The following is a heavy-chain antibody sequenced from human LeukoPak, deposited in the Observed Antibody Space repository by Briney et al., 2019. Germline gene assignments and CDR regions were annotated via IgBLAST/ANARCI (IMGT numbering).Heavy chain of an antibody. CDR1: GGSISSYY. D-gene: IGHD3-22*01. V-gene: IGHV4-59*01. Sequence: PSETLSLTCTVSGGSISSYYWSWIRQPPGKGLEWIGYFYSGSTNYNPSLRSRVTISVDTSKNQFSLKLSSVTAADTAVYYCARLYYDSSGYYYFDYWGQGTLVTVSS. CDR3: ARLYYDSSGYYYFDY. CDR2: FYSGST. J-gene: IGHJ4*02.